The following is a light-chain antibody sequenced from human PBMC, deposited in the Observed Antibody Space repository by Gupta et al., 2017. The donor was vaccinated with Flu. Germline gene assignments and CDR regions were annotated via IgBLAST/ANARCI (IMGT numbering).Light chain of an antibody. V-gene: IGLV1-47*01. CDR1: SSNVGRDY. J-gene: IGLJ1*01. CDR2: RNN. CDR3: TVGDDMRSDYV. Sequence: RVSITCSGSSSNVGRDYVSWYRHDPRTAPKLLMHRNNQRPSGVPERFSGSKCGTSASVAISGLRADDEADYYCTVGDDMRSDYVLGTGTKVTVL.